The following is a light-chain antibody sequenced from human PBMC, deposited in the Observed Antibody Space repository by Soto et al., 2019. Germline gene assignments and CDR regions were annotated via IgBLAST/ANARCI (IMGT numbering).Light chain of an antibody. V-gene: IGKV4-1*01. CDR2: WAS. Sequence: DIVMTQSPDSLAVSLGERATINCKSNRTLFYPSNNKTYLAWYQQKAGQPPKLLIYWASMRESGVPDRFSGSGSGTDFTLTISSLQAEDVSIFYGQQYYNTPYTFGQGTKLEIK. CDR3: QQYYNTPYT. CDR1: RTLFYPSNNKTY. J-gene: IGKJ2*01.